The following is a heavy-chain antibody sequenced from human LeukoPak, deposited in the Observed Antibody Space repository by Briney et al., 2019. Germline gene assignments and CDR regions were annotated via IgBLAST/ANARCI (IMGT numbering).Heavy chain of an antibody. CDR3: ARSGPSLDYLFDS. J-gene: IGHJ5*01. D-gene: IGHD4-11*01. CDR1: GGSISGYY. V-gene: IGHV4-59*08. CDR2: IYNSGIT. Sequence: PSETLSLTCTVSGGSISGYYWTWIRQLPGKGLEWIGYIYNSGITNYNPPLKSRVTVSVDTAKNQFSLRLTSVTAADTAVYYCARSGPSLDYLFDSWGHGTLVTVSS.